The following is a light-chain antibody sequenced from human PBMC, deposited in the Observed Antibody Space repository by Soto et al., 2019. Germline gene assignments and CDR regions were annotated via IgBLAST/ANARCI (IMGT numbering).Light chain of an antibody. CDR2: DAS. CDR1: QSLNNY. V-gene: IGKV1-5*01. CDR3: QQYHRSSIT. J-gene: IGKJ5*01. Sequence: DIQMTQSPSTLSPSVADRVTITCRASQSLNNYLAWYQQKPGKAPKLLIYDASTLERGVPSRFGGTGSGTEFTLTISSLQTDDFATYYCQQYHRSSITFGQGTRLEIK.